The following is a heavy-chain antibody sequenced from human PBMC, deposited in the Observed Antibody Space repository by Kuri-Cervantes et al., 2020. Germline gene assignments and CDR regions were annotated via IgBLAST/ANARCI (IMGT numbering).Heavy chain of an antibody. CDR2: ISYDGSNK. D-gene: IGHD3-16*01. V-gene: IGHV3-30*03. CDR3: ARDGMTWAQITSYYYYMDV. J-gene: IGHJ6*03. Sequence: LSLTCAASGFTFSSYGMHWVRQAPGKGLEWVAVISYDGSNKYYADSVKGRFTISRDNSKNTLYLQMNSLRAEDTAVYYCARDGMTWAQITSYYYYMDVWGKGTTVTVSS. CDR1: GFTFSSYG.